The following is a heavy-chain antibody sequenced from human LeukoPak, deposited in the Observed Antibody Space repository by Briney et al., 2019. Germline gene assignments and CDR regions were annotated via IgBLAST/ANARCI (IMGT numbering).Heavy chain of an antibody. CDR2: INHSGSI. CDR3: VTYYFDSSGPKKNY. D-gene: IGHD3-22*01. Sequence: PSDTLSLTCAVYGGSFSGYYWSWIRQPPGKGLEWIGEINHSGSINYNPSLKSRVTISVDTSKKQFSLKLSSVTAADTAVYYCVTYYFDSSGPKKNYWGQGTLVTVSS. V-gene: IGHV4-34*01. J-gene: IGHJ4*02. CDR1: GGSFSGYY.